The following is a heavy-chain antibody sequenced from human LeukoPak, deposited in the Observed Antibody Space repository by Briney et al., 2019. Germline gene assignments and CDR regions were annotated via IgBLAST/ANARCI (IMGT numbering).Heavy chain of an antibody. J-gene: IGHJ4*02. CDR1: GGSFSGYY. Sequence: SETLSLTCAVYGGSFSGYYWSWIRQPPGKGLEWIGEINHSGSTNYNPSLKSRVTISVDTSKNQFSLKLSSVTAADTAVYYCARSVPVLLWFGESFDYWGQGTLVTVSS. D-gene: IGHD3-10*01. V-gene: IGHV4-34*01. CDR2: INHSGST. CDR3: ARSVPVLLWFGESFDY.